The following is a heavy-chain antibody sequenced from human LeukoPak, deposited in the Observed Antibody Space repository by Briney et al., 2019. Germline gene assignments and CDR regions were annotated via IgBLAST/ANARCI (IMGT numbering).Heavy chain of an antibody. Sequence: PGGSLRLSCAASGFTFSHFAMSWVRQAPGKGLDWVSTISGSGNKTYDADSVKGRFTISRDNSKNTLYLQMTGLRAEDTGVYYCAKLKRVGIAPFDVWGQGILVTVSS. CDR2: ISGSGNKT. CDR3: AKLKRVGIAPFDV. CDR1: GFTFSHFA. V-gene: IGHV3-23*01. D-gene: IGHD3-10*01. J-gene: IGHJ4*02.